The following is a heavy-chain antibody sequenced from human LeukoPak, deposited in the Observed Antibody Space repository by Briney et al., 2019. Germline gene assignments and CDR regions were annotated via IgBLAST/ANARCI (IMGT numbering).Heavy chain of an antibody. Sequence: GGSLRLSCAASGFTFSSYAMSWVRQAPGKGLEWVPAISGSGGSTYYADSVKGRFTISRDNSKNTLYLQMNSLRAEDTAVYYCANIVVVVAATPPVDYWGQGTLVTVSS. D-gene: IGHD2-15*01. CDR1: GFTFSSYA. CDR2: ISGSGGST. V-gene: IGHV3-23*01. CDR3: ANIVVVVAATPPVDY. J-gene: IGHJ4*02.